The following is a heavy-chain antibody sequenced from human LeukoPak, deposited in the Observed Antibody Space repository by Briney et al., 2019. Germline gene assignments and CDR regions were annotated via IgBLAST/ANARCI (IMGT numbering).Heavy chain of an antibody. CDR1: GFTFSSYW. D-gene: IGHD3-3*01. J-gene: IGHJ6*03. Sequence: GGSLRLSCAASGFTFSSYWMHWVRQAPGKGLEWVANIKQDGSEKYYVDSVKGRFTISRDNAKNSLYLQMNSLRAEDTAVYYCARAHYDFWSGIDFPYYYYYMDVWGKGTTVTVSS. V-gene: IGHV3-7*01. CDR3: ARAHYDFWSGIDFPYYYYYMDV. CDR2: IKQDGSEK.